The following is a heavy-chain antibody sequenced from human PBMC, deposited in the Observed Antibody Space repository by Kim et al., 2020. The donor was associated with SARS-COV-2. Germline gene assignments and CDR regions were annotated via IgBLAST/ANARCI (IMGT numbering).Heavy chain of an antibody. CDR3: TRHPYSSSWPTEYYYYYGMDV. D-gene: IGHD6-13*01. CDR1: GFTFGDYA. V-gene: IGHV3-49*04. CDR2: IRSKAYGGTT. J-gene: IGHJ6*02. Sequence: GGSLRLSCTASGFTFGDYAMSWVRQAPGKGLEWVGFIRSKAYGGTTEYAASVKGRFTISRDDSKSIAYLQMNSLKTEDTAVYYCTRHPYSSSWPTEYYYYYGMDVWRQGTTVTVSS.